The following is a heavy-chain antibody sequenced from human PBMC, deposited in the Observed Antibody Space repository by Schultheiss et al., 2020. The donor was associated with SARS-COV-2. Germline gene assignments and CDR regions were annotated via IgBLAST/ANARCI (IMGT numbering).Heavy chain of an antibody. CDR1: GGSISSGGYS. Sequence: SETLSLTCAVSGGSISSGGYSWSWIRQPPGKGLEWIGSIYYSGSTNYNPSLKSRVTISVDTSKNQFSLKLSSVTAADTAVYYCARASFTTVVARGPNFVAFDIWGQGTMVTVSS. J-gene: IGHJ3*02. CDR3: ARASFTTVVARGPNFVAFDI. CDR2: IYYSGST. V-gene: IGHV4-61*08. D-gene: IGHD4-23*01.